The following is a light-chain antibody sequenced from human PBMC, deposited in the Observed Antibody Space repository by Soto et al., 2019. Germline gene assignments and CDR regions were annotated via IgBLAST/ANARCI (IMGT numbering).Light chain of an antibody. CDR3: AAWDDSLNVVV. J-gene: IGLJ2*01. CDR1: SSNIGSNP. Sequence: QSVLTQPPSASGTPGQRVTISCSGSSSNIGSNPVNWYQQLPGTAPKLLIYSNNQRPSGVPDRFSGSKSGTSASLAISGLQSEEEADYYCAAWDDSLNVVVFGGGTKLTVL. CDR2: SNN. V-gene: IGLV1-44*01.